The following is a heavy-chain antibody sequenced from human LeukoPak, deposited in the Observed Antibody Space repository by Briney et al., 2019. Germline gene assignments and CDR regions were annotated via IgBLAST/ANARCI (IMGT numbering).Heavy chain of an antibody. CDR1: GFTFSSYS. CDR2: ISSSSSYI. D-gene: IGHD3-10*01. J-gene: IGHJ4*02. V-gene: IGHV3-21*01. Sequence: PGGSLRLSCAASGFTFSSYSMNWVRQAPGKGLEWVSSISSSSSYIYYADSVKGRFTISRDNAKNSLYLQMNSLRAEDTAVYYCARGNGSWYGELVVYWGQGTLVTVSS. CDR3: ARGNGSWYGELVVY.